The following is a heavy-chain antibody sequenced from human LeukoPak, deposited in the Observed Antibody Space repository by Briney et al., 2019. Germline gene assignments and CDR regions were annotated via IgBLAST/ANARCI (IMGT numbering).Heavy chain of an antibody. Sequence: SETLSLTCTVSGGSISGSSYYWGWIRQPPGKGLEWIGSIYYSGSTYYNPSLKSRVTISVDTSKNQFSLKLSSVTAADTAVYYCARSPGNDFWSGYSSYWYFDLWGRGTLVTVSS. CDR2: IYYSGST. V-gene: IGHV4-39*07. CDR1: GGSISGSSYY. CDR3: ARSPGNDFWSGYSSYWYFDL. J-gene: IGHJ2*01. D-gene: IGHD3-3*01.